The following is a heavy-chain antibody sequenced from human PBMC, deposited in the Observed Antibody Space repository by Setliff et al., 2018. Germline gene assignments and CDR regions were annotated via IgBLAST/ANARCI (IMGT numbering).Heavy chain of an antibody. D-gene: IGHD2-2*01. CDR3: AREVVVVKSAINYYYYMDV. V-gene: IGHV1-69*05. CDR2: IIPNFGTT. CDR1: GYTFTNYG. J-gene: IGHJ6*03. Sequence: SVKVSCKASGYTFTNYGVSWVRQAPGQGLEWMGGIIPNFGTTSYAQKFQGRVTITTDESTNTAYMELSSLRSDDTAVFYCAREVVVVKSAINYYYYMDVWGKGTTVTVSS.